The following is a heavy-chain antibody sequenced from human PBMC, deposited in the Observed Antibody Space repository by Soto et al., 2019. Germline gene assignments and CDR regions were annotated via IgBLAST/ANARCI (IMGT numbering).Heavy chain of an antibody. Sequence: ASVKVSCKASGGTFSSYAISWVRQAPGQGLEWMGGIIPIFGTANYAQKFQGRVTITADESTSTAYMELSSLRSEDTAVYYCARDTSLADYYYYGMDVWGQGTTVTVSS. V-gene: IGHV1-69*13. CDR3: ARDTSLADYYYYGMDV. J-gene: IGHJ6*02. CDR1: GGTFSSYA. D-gene: IGHD3-3*02. CDR2: IIPIFGTA.